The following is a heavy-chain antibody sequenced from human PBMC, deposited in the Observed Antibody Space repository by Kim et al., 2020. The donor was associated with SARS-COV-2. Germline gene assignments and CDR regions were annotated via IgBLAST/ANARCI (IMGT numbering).Heavy chain of an antibody. CDR3: ARDWAPSYYYGSGSPYYYYYYGMAV. J-gene: IGHJ6*02. CDR2: IWYDGSNK. V-gene: IGHV3-33*01. Sequence: GGSLRLSCAASGFTFSSYGMHWVRQAPGKGLEWVAVIWYDGSNKYYADSVKGRFTISRDNSKNTLYLQMNSLRAEDTAVYYCARDWAPSYYYGSGSPYYYYYYGMAVWGQGTTVTVSS. CDR1: GFTFSSYG. D-gene: IGHD3-10*01.